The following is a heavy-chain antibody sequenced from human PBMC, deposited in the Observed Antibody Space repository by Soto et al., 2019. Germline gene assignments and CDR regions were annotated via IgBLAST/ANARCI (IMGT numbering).Heavy chain of an antibody. D-gene: IGHD6-19*01. J-gene: IGHJ1*01. CDR3: AKVAVAGIYFQH. CDR2: ISLYSDGT. Sequence: ASVKVSCKTSGYTFSNYGITWVRQAPGQPLEWLGWISLYSDGTNYAQKFQGRVSMTTDTSTTTAYMELRSLRSDDTAVYYCAKVAVAGIYFQHWGQGTLVTVSS. V-gene: IGHV1-18*01. CDR1: GYTFSNYG.